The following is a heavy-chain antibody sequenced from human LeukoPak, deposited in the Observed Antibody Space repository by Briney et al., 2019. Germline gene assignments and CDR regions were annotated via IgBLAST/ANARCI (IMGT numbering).Heavy chain of an antibody. CDR2: INPNSGGT. CDR3: AREKDDYGDYRRFDY. Sequence: GASVKVSYKASGYTLTDYYMHWVRQAPGQGLEWMGRINPNSGGTNYAQKFQGRVTMTRDTSISTAYMELSRLRSDDTAVYYCAREKDDYGDYRRFDYWGQGTLVTVSS. D-gene: IGHD4-17*01. V-gene: IGHV1-2*06. J-gene: IGHJ4*02. CDR1: GYTLTDYY.